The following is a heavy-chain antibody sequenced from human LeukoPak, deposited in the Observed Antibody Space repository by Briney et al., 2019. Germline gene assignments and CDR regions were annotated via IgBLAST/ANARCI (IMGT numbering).Heavy chain of an antibody. CDR2: IYYSGST. V-gene: IGHV4-59*01. CDR3: AREQRGGAFDI. CDR1: GGSISSYY. J-gene: IGHJ3*02. D-gene: IGHD5-24*01. Sequence: PSETLSLTCTVSGGSISSYYWSWIRQPPGKGLEWIGYIYYSGSTNYNPSLKSRVTISVDTSKNQFSLKLSSVTAADTAVYYCAREQRGGAFDIWGQETMVTVSS.